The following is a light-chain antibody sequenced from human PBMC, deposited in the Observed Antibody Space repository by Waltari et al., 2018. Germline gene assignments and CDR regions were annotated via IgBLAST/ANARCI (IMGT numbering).Light chain of an antibody. V-gene: IGKV2-28*01. J-gene: IGKJ4*01. CDR2: LGS. Sequence: DIVMTQSPLSLPVTPGEPASISCRSSQSLLHSDGNNHLVWYLQKPGQSPQVLIYLGSNRASGVPDRCSGSGSGTDFTLKISRVEAEDVGVYYCMQALQTPVTFGGGTKVEI. CDR3: MQALQTPVT. CDR1: QSLLHSDGNNH.